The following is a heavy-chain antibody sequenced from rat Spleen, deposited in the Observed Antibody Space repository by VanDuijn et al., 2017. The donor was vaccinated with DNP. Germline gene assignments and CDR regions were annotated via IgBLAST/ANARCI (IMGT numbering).Heavy chain of an antibody. V-gene: IGHV5-31*01. CDR3: ARGSTSIYWYFDF. CDR1: GFTFNNYW. J-gene: IGHJ1*01. CDR2: ITSSGGST. Sequence: EVQVVESGGGLVQPGRSLKLSCVASGFTFNNYWMTWIRQVPGKGLEWVASITSSGGSTYYPDSVKGRFTISRDNAKSILYLQMNSLKSEDTATYYCARGSTSIYWYFDFWGPGTMVTVSS.